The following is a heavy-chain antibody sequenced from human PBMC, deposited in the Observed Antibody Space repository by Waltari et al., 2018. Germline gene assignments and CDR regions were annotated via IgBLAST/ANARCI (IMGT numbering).Heavy chain of an antibody. J-gene: IGHJ4*02. D-gene: IGHD3-3*01. CDR2: INHSGST. V-gene: IGHV4-34*01. CDR3: ARGGTYYDFWSGYSPYDY. CDR1: GGSFSGYY. Sequence: QVQLQQWGAGLLKPSETLSLTCAVYGGSFSGYYWSWIRQPPGKGLEWIGEINHSGSTNYNPSLKSRVTRSVDTSKNQFSLKLSSVTAADTAVYYCARGGTYYDFWSGYSPYDYWGQGTLVTVSS.